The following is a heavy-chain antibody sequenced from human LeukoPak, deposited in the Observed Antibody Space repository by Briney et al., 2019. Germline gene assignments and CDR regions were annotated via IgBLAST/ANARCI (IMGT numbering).Heavy chain of an antibody. Sequence: GGSLRLSCAASGFTFSSYSMNWVRQAPGKGLEWVSSISSSSSYIYYADSVKGRFTISRDNAKNTLYLQMNSLRAEDTAVYYCARGGGGDPDGFDIWGQGTMVTVSS. CDR1: GFTFSSYS. CDR2: ISSSSSYI. J-gene: IGHJ3*02. V-gene: IGHV3-21*04. D-gene: IGHD2-21*02. CDR3: ARGGGGDPDGFDI.